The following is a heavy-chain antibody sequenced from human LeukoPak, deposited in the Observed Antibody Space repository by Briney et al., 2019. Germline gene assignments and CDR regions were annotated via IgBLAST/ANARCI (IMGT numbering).Heavy chain of an antibody. V-gene: IGHV3-48*04. CDR1: GSTFSGHN. D-gene: IGHD3-16*01. CDR2: VSISSGTI. J-gene: IGHJ4*02. Sequence: GGSLRLSCAASGSTFSGHNMHWVRQAPGKGLEWIAFVSISSGTIYYADSVNGRFRISRDNAKSSLDLEMNSLRAEDTAVYYCARAMSTFGGVRNYFDSWGQGTLVTVSS. CDR3: ARAMSTFGGVRNYFDS.